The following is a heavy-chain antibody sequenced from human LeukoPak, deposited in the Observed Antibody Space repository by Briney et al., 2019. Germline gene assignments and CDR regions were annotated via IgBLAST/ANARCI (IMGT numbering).Heavy chain of an antibody. CDR1: GFTFGDYA. D-gene: IGHD1-7*01. CDR3: ARGKYGLTGTTAHAFDI. CDR2: INHSGST. Sequence: GSLRLSCTASGFTFGDYAMSWVRQAPGKGLEWIGEINHSGSTNYNPSLKSRVTISVDTSKNQFSLKLSSVTAADTAVYYCARGKYGLTGTTAHAFDIWGQGTMVTVSS. J-gene: IGHJ3*02. V-gene: IGHV4-34*01.